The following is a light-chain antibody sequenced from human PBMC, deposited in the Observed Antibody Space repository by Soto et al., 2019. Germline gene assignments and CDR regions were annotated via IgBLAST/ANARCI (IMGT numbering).Light chain of an antibody. J-gene: IGLJ1*01. CDR1: SSDVGGYNY. CDR3: CSYAGSYTYV. CDR2: DVS. V-gene: IGLV2-11*01. Sequence: QPVLTQPRSVSGSPGQSVTISCTGTSSDVGGYNYVSWYQQHPGEAPKLMIYDVSKRPSGVPDRFSGSKSGNTASLTISGLQAEDEADYYCCSYAGSYTYVFGTGTQLTVL.